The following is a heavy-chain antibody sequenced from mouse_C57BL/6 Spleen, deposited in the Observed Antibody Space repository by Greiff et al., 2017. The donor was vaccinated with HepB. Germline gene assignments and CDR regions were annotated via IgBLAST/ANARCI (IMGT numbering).Heavy chain of an antibody. Sequence: VQRVESGPELVKPGASVKISCKASGYAFSSSWMNWVKQRPGKGLEWIGRIYPGDGDTNYNGKFKGKATLTADKSSSTAYMQLSSLTAEDSAVYFGARSGSSQAWFAYWGQGTLVTVSA. CDR2: IYPGDGDT. J-gene: IGHJ3*01. V-gene: IGHV1-82*01. D-gene: IGHD1-1*01. CDR1: GYAFSSSW. CDR3: ARSGSSQAWFAY.